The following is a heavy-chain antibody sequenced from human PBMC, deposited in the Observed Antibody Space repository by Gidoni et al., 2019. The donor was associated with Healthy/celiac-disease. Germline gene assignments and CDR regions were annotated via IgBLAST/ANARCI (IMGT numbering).Heavy chain of an antibody. Sequence: EVQLVESGGGLVQPGRSLRLSFPASGFTFDDYAMHWVRQAPGKGMEWVSGISWNSGSIGYADSVKGRFTISRDNAKNSLYLQMNSLRAEDTALYYCAKESMVRGVTGNFDYWGQGTLVTVSS. D-gene: IGHD3-10*01. V-gene: IGHV3-9*01. CDR2: ISWNSGSI. CDR1: GFTFDDYA. J-gene: IGHJ4*02. CDR3: AKESMVRGVTGNFDY.